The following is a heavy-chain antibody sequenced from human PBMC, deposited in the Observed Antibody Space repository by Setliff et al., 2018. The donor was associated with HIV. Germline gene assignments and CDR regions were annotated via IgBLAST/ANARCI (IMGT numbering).Heavy chain of an antibody. Sequence: PGGSLRLSCAASGFTFSNYGMHWVRQAPGKGLEWVSVIWYDGSNKYYTDSVKGRFTISRDNSKNSLYLQMNSLRVDDTAVYYCARDPGRYNGMDVWGQGTTVTVSS. CDR3: ARDPGRYNGMDV. J-gene: IGHJ6*02. CDR2: IWYDGSNK. V-gene: IGHV3-33*01. D-gene: IGHD1-20*01. CDR1: GFTFSNYG.